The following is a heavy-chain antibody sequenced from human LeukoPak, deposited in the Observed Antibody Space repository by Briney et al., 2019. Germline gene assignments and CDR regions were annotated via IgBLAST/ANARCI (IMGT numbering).Heavy chain of an antibody. J-gene: IGHJ4*02. CDR1: GGSISSYY. CDR3: ARDRQSSSWYPTYYFDY. V-gene: IGHV4-59*12. D-gene: IGHD6-13*01. CDR2: IYYSGST. Sequence: PSETLSLTCTVSGGSISSYYWSWIRQPPGKGLEWIGYIYYSGSTNYNPSLKSRVTISADTSKNQFSLKLSSVTAADTAVYSCARDRQSSSWYPTYYFDYWGQEALVTVSS.